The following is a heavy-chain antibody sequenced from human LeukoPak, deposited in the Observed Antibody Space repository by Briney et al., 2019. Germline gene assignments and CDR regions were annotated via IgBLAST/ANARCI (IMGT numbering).Heavy chain of an antibody. CDR3: ATDPGEWEPI. V-gene: IGHV3-15*01. D-gene: IGHD1-26*01. Sequence: GGSLRLSCATSGLSFINAWMSWFRRAPGKGLEWVGRIKSKTDGGTSDYAAPVQGRFTISRDDSKNTLYLQMNSLKIEDTAVYYCATDPGEWEPIWGQGTMVTVSS. J-gene: IGHJ3*02. CDR1: GLSFINAW. CDR2: IKSKTDGGTS.